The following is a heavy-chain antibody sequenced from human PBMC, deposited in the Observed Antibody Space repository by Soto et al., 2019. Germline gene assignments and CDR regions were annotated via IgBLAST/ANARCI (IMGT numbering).Heavy chain of an antibody. CDR3: AGVCSTSPYGMDV. CDR2: IWYDGNNK. Sequence: QGQLVESGGGVVQPGRSLRLSGAASGFTFSSYGMHWVRQAPGKGLEWVAVIWYDGNNKYYADSVKGRFTISRDKSKNTLYLQMNSLRAEDTAVYYCAGVCSTSPYGMDVWGQGPKVTVSS. D-gene: IGHD2-2*01. V-gene: IGHV3-33*01. CDR1: GFTFSSYG. J-gene: IGHJ6*02.